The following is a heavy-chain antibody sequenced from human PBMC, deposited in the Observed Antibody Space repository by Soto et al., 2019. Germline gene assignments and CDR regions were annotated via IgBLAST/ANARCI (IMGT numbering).Heavy chain of an antibody. D-gene: IGHD6-19*01. Sequence: SVKVSWKASGSTLSSYAISWGRQAPGQRVEWMGGIIPIFGTANYAQKFQGRVTITADESTSTAYMELSSLRSEDTAVYYCARGKNDGSGWPYYYYGMDVWGQGTTVTVSS. J-gene: IGHJ6*02. V-gene: IGHV1-69*13. CDR3: ARGKNDGSGWPYYYYGMDV. CDR2: IIPIFGTA. CDR1: GSTLSSYA.